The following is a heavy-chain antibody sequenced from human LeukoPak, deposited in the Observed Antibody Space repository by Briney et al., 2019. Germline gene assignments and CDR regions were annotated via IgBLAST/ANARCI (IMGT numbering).Heavy chain of an antibody. CDR3: ARGGSYSSSWYGVD. CDR1: GGTFSSYA. V-gene: IGHV1-69*13. J-gene: IGHJ4*02. D-gene: IGHD6-13*01. Sequence: GASVKVSCKASGGTFSSYAISWVRQAPGQGLKWMGGIIPIFGTANYAQKFQGRVTITADESTSTAYMELSSLRSEDTAVYYCARGGSYSSSWYGVDWGQGTLVTVSS. CDR2: IIPIFGTA.